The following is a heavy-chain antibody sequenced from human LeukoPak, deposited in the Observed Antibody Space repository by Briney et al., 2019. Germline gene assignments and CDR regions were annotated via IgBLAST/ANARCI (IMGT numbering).Heavy chain of an antibody. CDR1: GFTFSSYW. Sequence: GGSLRLSCAASGFTFSSYWMHWVRQAPGKGLVWVSRINSDGSSTSYADSVKGRFTISRDNAKNTLYLQMNSLRAEDTAVYYCAFDPLSSRDQRSLAWGQGTLVTVSS. V-gene: IGHV3-74*01. D-gene: IGHD2-2*01. CDR2: INSDGSST. J-gene: IGHJ4*02. CDR3: AFDPLSSRDQRSLA.